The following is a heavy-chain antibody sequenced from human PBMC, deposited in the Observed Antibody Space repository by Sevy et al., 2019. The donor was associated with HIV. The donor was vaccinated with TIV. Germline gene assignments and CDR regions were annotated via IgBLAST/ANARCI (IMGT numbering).Heavy chain of an antibody. D-gene: IGHD3-22*01. V-gene: IGHV3-15*01. CDR3: TTEDVRYYDSSGYYQFDY. Sequence: GGSLRLSCAASGFTFSNAWMSWVRQAPGKGLEWVGRIKSKTDGGTTDYAAPVKGRFTISRDDSKNTLYLQMNSLKTEDTAVYYCTTEDVRYYDSSGYYQFDYWGQGTLVTVSS. CDR1: GFTFSNAW. J-gene: IGHJ4*02. CDR2: IKSKTDGGTT.